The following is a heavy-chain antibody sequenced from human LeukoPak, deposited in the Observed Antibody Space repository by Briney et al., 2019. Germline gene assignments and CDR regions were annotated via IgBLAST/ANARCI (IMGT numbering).Heavy chain of an antibody. CDR3: ARNGQPHGGEFDY. Sequence: SVKVSCKASGGTFNSYAISWVRQAPGQGLEWMGGIIPIFGTANYAQKFQGRVTITADESTSTAYMELSSLRSEDTAVYYCARNGQPHGGEFDYWGQGTLVTVSS. CDR1: GGTFNSYA. J-gene: IGHJ4*02. V-gene: IGHV1-69*01. CDR2: IIPIFGTA. D-gene: IGHD2-8*01.